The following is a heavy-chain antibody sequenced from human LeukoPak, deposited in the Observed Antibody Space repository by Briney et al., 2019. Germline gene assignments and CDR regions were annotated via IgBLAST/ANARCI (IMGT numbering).Heavy chain of an antibody. CDR2: FDPEDGET. CDR3: ATAGFDIVATTAAFDI. Sequence: GASVKASCKVSGYTLTELSMHWVRQAPGKGLEWMGGFDPEDGETIYAQKFQGRVTMTEDTSTDTAYMELSSLRSEDTAVYYCATAGFDIVATTAAFDIWGQGTMVTVSS. J-gene: IGHJ3*02. CDR1: GYTLTELS. D-gene: IGHD2-15*01. V-gene: IGHV1-24*01.